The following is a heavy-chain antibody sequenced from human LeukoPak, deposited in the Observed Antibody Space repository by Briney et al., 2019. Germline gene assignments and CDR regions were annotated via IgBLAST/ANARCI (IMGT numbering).Heavy chain of an antibody. D-gene: IGHD2-2*01. V-gene: IGHV1-18*01. CDR1: GYTFYSCG. CDR2: ISYYDGNT. CDR3: ARGDQQLPRYNWLDH. Sequence: PSGSVTVSCTTSGYTFYSCGMNWVRQAPGQGLEWGGWISYYDGNTDYENTLQGRLTITTDKSTSTAYIELRSLRSDDTAVYYCARGDQQLPRYNWLDHWGQGTLVTVSS. J-gene: IGHJ5*02.